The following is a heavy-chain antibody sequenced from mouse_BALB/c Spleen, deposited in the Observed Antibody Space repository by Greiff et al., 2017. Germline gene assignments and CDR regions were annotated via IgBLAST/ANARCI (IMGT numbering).Heavy chain of an antibody. V-gene: IGHV5-6-4*01. CDR2: ISSGGSYT. CDR1: GFTFSSYT. CDR3: TRDQDQAWFAY. Sequence: EVKLVESGGGLVKPGGSLKLSCAASGFTFSSYTMSWVRQTPEKRLEWVATISSGGSYTYYPDSVKGRFTISRDNAKNTLYLQMSSLKSEDTAMYYCTRDQDQAWFAYWGQGTLVTVSA. J-gene: IGHJ3*01.